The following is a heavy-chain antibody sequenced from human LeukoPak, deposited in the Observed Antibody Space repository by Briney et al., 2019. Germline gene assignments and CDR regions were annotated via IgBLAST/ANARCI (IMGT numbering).Heavy chain of an antibody. CDR2: IYHSGST. V-gene: IGHV4-30-2*01. Sequence: SQTLSLTCAVSGGSISCGGYSWSWIRQPPGKGLEWIGYIYHSGSTYYNPSLKSRVTISVDRSKNQFSLKLSSVTAADTAVYYCAREGSAASFDYWGQGTLVTVSS. CDR3: AREGSAASFDY. D-gene: IGHD2-15*01. J-gene: IGHJ4*02. CDR1: GGSISCGGYS.